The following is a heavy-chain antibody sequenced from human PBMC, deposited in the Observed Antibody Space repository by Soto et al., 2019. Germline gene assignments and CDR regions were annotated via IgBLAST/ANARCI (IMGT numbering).Heavy chain of an antibody. CDR1: GYTFTGYY. J-gene: IGHJ6*02. CDR2: INPNSGGT. D-gene: IGHD6-13*01. Sequence: ASVKVSCKVSGYTFTGYYMHWVRQAPGQGLEWMGWINPNSGGTNYAQKFQGRVTMTRDTSISTAYMELSRLRSDDTAVYYCARDLFSSSWYVFYYYYYGMDVWGQGTTVTVSS. V-gene: IGHV1-2*02. CDR3: ARDLFSSSWYVFYYYYYGMDV.